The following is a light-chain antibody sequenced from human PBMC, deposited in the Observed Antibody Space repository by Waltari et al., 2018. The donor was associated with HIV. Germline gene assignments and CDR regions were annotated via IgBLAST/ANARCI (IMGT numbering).Light chain of an antibody. Sequence: QSVLTQPPSASRSPGQRVLMSCSGTTSTIGNNSVHWFQQVPGGAPKLVIYRNEQRPAGVPDRFSAAKSGSSASLAITGLQSDDEASYYCASWDDKLSHWVFGGGTKLTV. CDR1: TSTIGNNS. CDR3: ASWDDKLSHWV. V-gene: IGLV1-47*01. J-gene: IGLJ3*02. CDR2: RNE.